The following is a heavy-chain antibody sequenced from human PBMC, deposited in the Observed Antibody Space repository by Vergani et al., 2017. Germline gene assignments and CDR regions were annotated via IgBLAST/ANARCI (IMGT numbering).Heavy chain of an antibody. CDR3: ASVYGGNWGGAFDI. Sequence: EVQLVESGGGVVRPGGSLRISGAASGFTFDDYGMSWVRHAPGKGLEWGSGINWNGGSTGYADSVKGRFTISRDNAKNSLYLQMNSLRAEDTALYHCASVYGGNWGGAFDIWGQGTMVTVSS. D-gene: IGHD4-23*01. J-gene: IGHJ3*02. CDR1: GFTFDDYG. V-gene: IGHV3-20*01. CDR2: INWNGGST.